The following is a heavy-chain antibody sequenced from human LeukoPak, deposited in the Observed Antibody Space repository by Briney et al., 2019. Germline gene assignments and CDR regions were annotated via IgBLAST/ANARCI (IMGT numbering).Heavy chain of an antibody. J-gene: IGHJ4*02. D-gene: IGHD5-12*01. CDR3: AKARATIYYFDC. V-gene: IGHV3-23*01. CDR1: GFTFSTFA. Sequence: GGSLRLSCAASGFTFSTFAMSWVRQAPGKGLAWVSAMSASDTSTYYADSVKGRFTISRDNSKNTLCLQMNSLRAEDTAVYYCAKARATIYYFDCWGQGTLVTVSS. CDR2: MSASDTST.